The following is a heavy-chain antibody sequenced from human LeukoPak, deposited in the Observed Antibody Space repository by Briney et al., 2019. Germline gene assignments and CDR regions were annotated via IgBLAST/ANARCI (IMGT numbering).Heavy chain of an antibody. V-gene: IGHV3-23*01. D-gene: IGHD6-13*01. Sequence: PGGSLRLSCAASAFTFSSYAMSWVRQAPGKGLEWVSSISGSGGNTYYTDSVKGRFTISRDNSKNTLYLQMNSLRAEDTAVYYCAKRSAIAAAGREHPGLDYWGQGTLVTVSS. J-gene: IGHJ4*02. CDR1: AFTFSSYA. CDR3: AKRSAIAAAGREHPGLDY. CDR2: ISGSGGNT.